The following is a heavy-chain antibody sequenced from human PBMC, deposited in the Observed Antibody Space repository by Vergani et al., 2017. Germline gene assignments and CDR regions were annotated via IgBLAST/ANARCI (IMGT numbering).Heavy chain of an antibody. CDR3: ARNHDFWSLVTPHGAFDI. CDR2: ISSSSSYI. D-gene: IGHD3-3*01. Sequence: EVQLVESGGGLVKPGGSLRLSCAASGFTFSSYSMNWVRQAPGKGLEWVSSISSSSSYIYDADSVKGRCTIARDNAKNSLYLQMTSLRAEDTAVYYCARNHDFWSLVTPHGAFDIWGQGTMVTVSS. CDR1: GFTFSSYS. J-gene: IGHJ3*02. V-gene: IGHV3-21*01.